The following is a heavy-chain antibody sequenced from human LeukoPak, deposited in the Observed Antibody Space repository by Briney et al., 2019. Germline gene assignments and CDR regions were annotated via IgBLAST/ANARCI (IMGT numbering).Heavy chain of an antibody. CDR3: ARRDYDGSYYFDY. CDR2: IYPGDSDT. V-gene: IGHV5-51*01. Sequence: AGESLKISCKGSGYSFTSYWIGWVRQMPGKGLEWMGIIYPGDSDTTYSPSFQGQVTISADKSISTAYLQWSSLKASDTAMYYCARRDYDGSYYFDYWGQGTLVTVSS. D-gene: IGHD3-10*01. J-gene: IGHJ4*02. CDR1: GYSFTSYW.